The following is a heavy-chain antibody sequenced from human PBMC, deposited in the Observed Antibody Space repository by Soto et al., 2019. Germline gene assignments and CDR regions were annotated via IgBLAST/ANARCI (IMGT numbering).Heavy chain of an antibody. Sequence: QVQLQESGPGLVKPSETLSLTCTVSGGSISSYYWSWIRQPPGKGLEWIGYIYYSGSTNYNPSLKSRVTISVDTSKNQFSLKLSSVTAADTAVYYCARGTRRASYCGGDCTDFDYWGQGTLVTVSS. V-gene: IGHV4-59*01. CDR2: IYYSGST. CDR3: ARGTRRASYCGGDCTDFDY. D-gene: IGHD2-21*02. CDR1: GGSISSYY. J-gene: IGHJ4*02.